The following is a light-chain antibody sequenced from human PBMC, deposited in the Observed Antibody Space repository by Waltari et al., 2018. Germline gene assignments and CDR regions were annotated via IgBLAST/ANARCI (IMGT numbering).Light chain of an antibody. CDR3: MQALQTPLT. Sequence: DIVMTQSPLSLPVTPAEPGPITCRSRQSLLHSHGYNYLDWYLQKPGQSPQLLIYLGSHRASGVPDRFSGSGSGTGCTLKISRVEAEDVGVYYCMQALQTPLTFGQGTKVEIK. CDR1: QSLLHSHGYNY. V-gene: IGKV2-28*01. J-gene: IGKJ1*01. CDR2: LGS.